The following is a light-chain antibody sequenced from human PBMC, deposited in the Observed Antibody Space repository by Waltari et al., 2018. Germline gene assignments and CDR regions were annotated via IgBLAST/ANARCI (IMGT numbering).Light chain of an antibody. V-gene: IGLV3-21*04. CDR3: QVGDSSSDRVV. Sequence: SYVLTQPPSVSVAPGKTARITCGGNNIGSKSVHWYQQKPGQAPVLVIFYDGDRPSGIPERFSGSNSGNTATRTSGRVEAGDEADYYCQVGDSSSDRVVFGGGTKLTVL. J-gene: IGLJ2*01. CDR2: YDG. CDR1: NIGSKS.